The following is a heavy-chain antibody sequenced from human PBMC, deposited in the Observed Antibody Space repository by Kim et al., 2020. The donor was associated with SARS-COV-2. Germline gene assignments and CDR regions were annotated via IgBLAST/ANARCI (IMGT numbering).Heavy chain of an antibody. CDR2: IIPIFGTA. Sequence: SVKVSCKASGGTFSSYAISWVRQAPGQGLEWMGGIIPIFGTANYAQKFQGRVTITADESTSTAYMELSSLRSEDTAVYYCARVTSDFWSGYFSYYYGMDVWGQGTTVTVSS. CDR3: ARVTSDFWSGYFSYYYGMDV. D-gene: IGHD3-3*01. J-gene: IGHJ6*02. CDR1: GGTFSSYA. V-gene: IGHV1-69*13.